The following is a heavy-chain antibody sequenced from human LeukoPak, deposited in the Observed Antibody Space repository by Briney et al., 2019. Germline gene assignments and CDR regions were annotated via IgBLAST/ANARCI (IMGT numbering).Heavy chain of an antibody. D-gene: IGHD6-13*01. CDR2: ISYDGTNK. CDR1: GFTLSSYG. V-gene: IGHV3-30*03. Sequence: GRSLRLSCAASGFTLSSYGMHWVRQAPGKGPEWVAVISYDGTNKYYADSVKGRFTISRDNSKNTLHLQMNSLRTEDTAVYYCAVHPHGQQLALGYFDYWGQGTLVTVSS. CDR3: AVHPHGQQLALGYFDY. J-gene: IGHJ4*02.